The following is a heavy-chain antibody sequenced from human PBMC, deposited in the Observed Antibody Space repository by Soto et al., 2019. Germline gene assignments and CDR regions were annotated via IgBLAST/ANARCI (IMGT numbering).Heavy chain of an antibody. Sequence: EVQLVESGGGLVQPGGSLRLSCAASGFTFSSYSMNWVCQAPGKGLEWVSYISSSSSTIYYADSVKGRFTISRDNAKNSLYLQMNSLRDEDTAVYYCARDQQTVRGVIMNYYYYYGMDVWGQGTTVTVSS. CDR2: ISSSSSTI. J-gene: IGHJ6*02. CDR3: ARDQQTVRGVIMNYYYYYGMDV. CDR1: GFTFSSYS. V-gene: IGHV3-48*02. D-gene: IGHD3-10*01.